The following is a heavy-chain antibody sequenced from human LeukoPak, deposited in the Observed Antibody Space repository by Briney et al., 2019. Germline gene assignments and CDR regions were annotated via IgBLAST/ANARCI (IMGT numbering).Heavy chain of an antibody. CDR3: ARARRYYDILTGYEGNWFDP. CDR1: GGSFRGYY. D-gene: IGHD3-9*01. J-gene: IGHJ5*02. Sequence: SETRSLTCAVYGGSFRGYYWSWIRKPPGKGRDWIGEINHIGSTNYNPSLKSRVTISVDTSKNQFSLKLSSVTAADTAVYYCARARRYYDILTGYEGNWFDPWGQGTLVTVSS. V-gene: IGHV4-34*01. CDR2: INHIGST.